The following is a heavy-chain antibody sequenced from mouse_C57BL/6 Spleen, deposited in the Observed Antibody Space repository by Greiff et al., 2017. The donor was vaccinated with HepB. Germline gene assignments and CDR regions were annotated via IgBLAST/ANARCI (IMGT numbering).Heavy chain of an antibody. CDR2: IHPNSGST. Sequence: QVQLKQPGAELVKPGASVKLSCKASGYTFTSYWMHWVKQRPGQGLEWIGMIHPNSGSTNYNEKFKSKATLTVDKSSSTAYMQLSSLTSEDSAVYYCASTMITTDYFDYWGQGTTLTVSS. D-gene: IGHD2-4*01. J-gene: IGHJ2*01. V-gene: IGHV1-64*01. CDR1: GYTFTSYW. CDR3: ASTMITTDYFDY.